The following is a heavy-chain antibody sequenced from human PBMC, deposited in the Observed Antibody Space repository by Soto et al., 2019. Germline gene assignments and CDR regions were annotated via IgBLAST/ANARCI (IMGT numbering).Heavy chain of an antibody. CDR1: GFTLRSYA. Sequence: GXSLRLSCAASGFTLRSYALHWFRQAPVKGLEWVSVISYDGSKKYYADSVKGRFTISRDNSKNTLYLQMNSLRGDDTAVYYCARDAEGPLDYWGQGTLVTVSS. J-gene: IGHJ4*02. CDR2: ISYDGSKK. CDR3: ARDAEGPLDY. V-gene: IGHV3-30-3*01.